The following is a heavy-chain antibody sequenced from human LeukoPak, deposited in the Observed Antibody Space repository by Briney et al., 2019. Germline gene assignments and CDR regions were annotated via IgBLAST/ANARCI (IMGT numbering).Heavy chain of an antibody. Sequence: SETLSLTCTVSGGSISSSSYYWGWIRQPPGKGLEWIGSIYYSGSTYYNPSLKSRVTISVDTSKNQFSLKLSSVTAADTAVYYCARDRELHYWGQGTLVTVSS. J-gene: IGHJ4*02. CDR3: ARDRELHY. CDR2: IYYSGST. CDR1: GGSISSSSYY. V-gene: IGHV4-39*07. D-gene: IGHD3-10*01.